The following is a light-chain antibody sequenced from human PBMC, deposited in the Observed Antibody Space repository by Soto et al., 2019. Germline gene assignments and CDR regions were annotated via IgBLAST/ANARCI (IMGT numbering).Light chain of an antibody. CDR1: SSDVGDYNY. V-gene: IGLV2-14*01. CDR3: SSSSTVSAFYV. Sequence: QSALTQSASVSGSPGQSITISCTGTSSDVGDYNYVAWYQQHPGKAPKLIIYEVSNRPSGVPNRFSGAKSGNTASLTISGLQAEDDADHYCSSSSTVSAFYVFGSGTKGTVL. J-gene: IGLJ1*01. CDR2: EVS.